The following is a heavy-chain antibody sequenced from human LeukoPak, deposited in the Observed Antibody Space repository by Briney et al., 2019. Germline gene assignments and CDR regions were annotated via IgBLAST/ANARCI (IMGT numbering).Heavy chain of an antibody. Sequence: EASVEVSCKASGYTFTNYDINWVRQATGQGLEWMGYMKPNSGNTGCAQKFQGRVTMTRDTSISTAYMELSSLTSEDTAVYYCATELRWKDHWGQGTLVTVSS. CDR2: MKPNSGNT. CDR1: GYTFTNYD. J-gene: IGHJ4*02. D-gene: IGHD4-23*01. CDR3: ATELRWKDH. V-gene: IGHV1-8*01.